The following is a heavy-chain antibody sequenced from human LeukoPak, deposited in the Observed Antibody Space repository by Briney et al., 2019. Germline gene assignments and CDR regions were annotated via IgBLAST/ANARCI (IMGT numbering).Heavy chain of an antibody. D-gene: IGHD3-22*01. V-gene: IGHV4-30-2*01. J-gene: IGHJ3*02. Sequence: PSQTLSLTCAVSGGPISSGGYSWSWIRQPPGKGLEWIGYIYHSGSTYYNPSLKSRVTISVDRSKNQFSLKLSSVTAADTAVYYCARVPTQDDSSGDAFDIWGQGTMVTVSS. CDR2: IYHSGST. CDR1: GGPISSGGYS. CDR3: ARVPTQDDSSGDAFDI.